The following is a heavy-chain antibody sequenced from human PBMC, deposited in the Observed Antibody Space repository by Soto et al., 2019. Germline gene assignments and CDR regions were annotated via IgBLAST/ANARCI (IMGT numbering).Heavy chain of an antibody. CDR3: ARLLNYYDSSGYYENVYYYYGMDV. J-gene: IGHJ6*02. CDR1: GYSFTSYW. V-gene: IGHV5-10-1*01. CDR2: IDPSDSYT. D-gene: IGHD3-22*01. Sequence: GESLKISCKVSGYSFTSYWISWVRQMPGKGLEWMGRIDPSDSYTNYSPSFQGHVTISADKSISTAYLQWSSLKASDTAMYYCARLLNYYDSSGYYENVYYYYGMDVWGQGTTVTVSS.